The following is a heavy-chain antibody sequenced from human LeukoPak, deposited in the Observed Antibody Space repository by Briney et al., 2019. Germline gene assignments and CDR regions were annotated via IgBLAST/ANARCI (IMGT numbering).Heavy chain of an antibody. V-gene: IGHV3-7*01. J-gene: IGHJ4*02. CDR1: GFTLSTSW. CDR2: IQQDGSAK. Sequence: GGSLRLSCAAPGFTLSTSWMSWVRQAPGKGLEWVANIQQDGSAKYYVDSVKGRFTISRDNAKHSLYLQMNSLRAEDTAVYYCARFSLYDNSGYYSWLFDFWGQGTLVTVSS. CDR3: ARFSLYDNSGYYSWLFDF. D-gene: IGHD3-22*01.